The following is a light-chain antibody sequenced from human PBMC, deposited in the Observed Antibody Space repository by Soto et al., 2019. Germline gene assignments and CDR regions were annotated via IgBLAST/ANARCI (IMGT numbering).Light chain of an antibody. CDR3: QHHNDWVKT. CDR2: YAS. CDR1: QSVDNK. V-gene: IGKV3D-15*01. Sequence: EIVMTQSPATLSVSPGESATLPCRASQSVDNKLAWYQQKPGQAPRLLIYYASTRATGVPARFSGSGSGTEFTLTISSLQSEDFAVYYCQHHNDWVKTFGQGTKLEI. J-gene: IGKJ2*01.